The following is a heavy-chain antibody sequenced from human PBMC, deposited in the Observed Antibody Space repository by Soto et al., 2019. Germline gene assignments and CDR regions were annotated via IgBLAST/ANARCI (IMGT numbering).Heavy chain of an antibody. V-gene: IGHV3-30-3*01. J-gene: IGHJ4*02. CDR1: GFTFSSYA. CDR3: ARARQTYYYGSGSYWLGY. D-gene: IGHD3-10*01. CDR2: ISYDGSNK. Sequence: ESGGGVVQPGRSLRLSCAASGFTFSSYAMHWVRQAPGKGLEWVAVISYDGSNKYYADSVKGRFTISRDNSKNTLYLQMNSLRAEDTAVYYCARARQTYYYGSGSYWLGYWGQGTLVTVSS.